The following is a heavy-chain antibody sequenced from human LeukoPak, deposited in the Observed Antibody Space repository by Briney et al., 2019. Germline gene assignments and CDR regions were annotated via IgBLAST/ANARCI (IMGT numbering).Heavy chain of an antibody. V-gene: IGHV3-21*01. J-gene: IGHJ3*02. Sequence: GGSLRLSCAASGFTFSSYSMNWVRQAPGKGLEWVSSISSSSSCIYYTDSVKGRFTISRDNAKNSLYLQMNSLRAEDTAVYYCARGNYDILTGYWESDAFDIWGQGTMVTVSS. CDR3: ARGNYDILTGYWESDAFDI. CDR2: ISSSSSCI. CDR1: GFTFSSYS. D-gene: IGHD3-9*01.